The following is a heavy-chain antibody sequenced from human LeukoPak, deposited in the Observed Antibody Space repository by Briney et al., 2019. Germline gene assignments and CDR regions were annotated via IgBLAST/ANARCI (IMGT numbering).Heavy chain of an antibody. V-gene: IGHV1-69*13. CDR1: GGTFSSYA. Sequence: VASVKVSCKASGGTFSSYAISWVRQAPGQGLEWMGGIIPIFGTANYAQKFQGRVTITADESTSTAYMELSSLRSEDTAVYYCARSVGGATPLDYWGQGTLVTVSS. D-gene: IGHD1-26*01. J-gene: IGHJ4*02. CDR3: ARSVGGATPLDY. CDR2: IIPIFGTA.